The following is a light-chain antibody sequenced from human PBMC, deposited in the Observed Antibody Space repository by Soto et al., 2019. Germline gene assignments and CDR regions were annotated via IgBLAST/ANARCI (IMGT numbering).Light chain of an antibody. V-gene: IGKV3D-20*01. J-gene: IGKJ1*01. CDR1: QRVSNNF. Sequence: VVLTQFPGTLSLSPGETATLSCGASQRVSNNFLGWYQQKPGLPPRLLIYDATSRANGIPERFSGRGSGTHFTLTISRLEPEDFAVYYCQQYGSTPWTFXRGTKVDIK. CDR2: DAT. CDR3: QQYGSTPWT.